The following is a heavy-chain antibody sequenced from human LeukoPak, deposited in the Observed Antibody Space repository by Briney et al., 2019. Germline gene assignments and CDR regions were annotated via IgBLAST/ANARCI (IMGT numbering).Heavy chain of an antibody. Sequence: SETLSLTCTVSGGSISSGDYYWSWIRQPPGKGLEWIGYIYYSGSTYYNPSLKSRVTISVDTSKNQFSLKLSSVTAADTAVYYCASAPYGSGYYYYGMDVWGQGTTVTVSS. CDR2: IYYSGST. CDR1: GGSISSGDYY. V-gene: IGHV4-30-4*01. D-gene: IGHD3-10*01. J-gene: IGHJ6*02. CDR3: ASAPYGSGYYYYGMDV.